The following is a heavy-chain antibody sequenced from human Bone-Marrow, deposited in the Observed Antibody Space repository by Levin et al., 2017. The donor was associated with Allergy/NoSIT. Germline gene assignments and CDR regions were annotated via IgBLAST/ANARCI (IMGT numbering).Heavy chain of an antibody. V-gene: IGHV3-72*01. CDR2: TRKKANIYTP. CDR1: GFSFNDHS. J-gene: IGHJ4*02. Sequence: GESLKISCAASGFSFNDHSMNWVRQAPGKGLEWVGRTRKKANIYTPEYAASVKGRFTISRDDSRSSLFLQMNSLQTEDTAVYYCAREGDSSAYYIDFDYWGQGTLVTVSS. CDR3: AREGDSSAYYIDFDY. D-gene: IGHD6-19*01.